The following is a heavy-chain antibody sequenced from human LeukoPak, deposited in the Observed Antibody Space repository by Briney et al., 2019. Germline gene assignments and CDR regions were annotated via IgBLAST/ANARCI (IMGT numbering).Heavy chain of an antibody. CDR3: AATTIRLGY. D-gene: IGHD1-26*01. J-gene: IGHJ4*02. Sequence: NPSETLSLTCTVSGGSISSSSHYWGWIRQPPGKGLEWIGSVYYRGSTYHNPSLKSRVTISVDTSKNQFSLKLSSVTAADTAVYYCAATTIRLGYWGQGTLVTVSS. CDR1: GGSISSSSHY. CDR2: VYYRGST. V-gene: IGHV4-39*07.